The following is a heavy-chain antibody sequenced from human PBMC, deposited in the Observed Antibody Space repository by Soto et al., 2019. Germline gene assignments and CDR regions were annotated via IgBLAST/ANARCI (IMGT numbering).Heavy chain of an antibody. V-gene: IGHV1-18*01. D-gene: IGHD3-22*01. CDR2: ISAYNGNT. Sequence: QVKLVQSGAEVKKPGASVKVSCKASGYSFTSYGISWVRQAPGQGLEWMGWISAYNGNTNYAQKFQARVTMTTDTSTKTAYMELRSLRSDDTAVYDCARETYHYDSSGYFGLDVWGQGTTVTVSS. J-gene: IGHJ6*02. CDR3: ARETYHYDSSGYFGLDV. CDR1: GYSFTSYG.